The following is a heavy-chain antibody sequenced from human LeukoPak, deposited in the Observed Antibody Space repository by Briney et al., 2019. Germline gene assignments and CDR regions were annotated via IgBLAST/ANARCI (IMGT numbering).Heavy chain of an antibody. CDR1: GSRFTNYW. Sequence: GESLQISCKTSGSRFTNYWIGWARQMPGKGLEWMGIIYPGDSDIRYSPSFQGQVTISADKSISTAYLQWSSLKASDTAMYYCARVGAPAAEWLRGYFDYWGQGTLVTVSS. D-gene: IGHD3-3*01. V-gene: IGHV5-51*01. CDR3: ARVGAPAAEWLRGYFDY. J-gene: IGHJ4*02. CDR2: IYPGDSDI.